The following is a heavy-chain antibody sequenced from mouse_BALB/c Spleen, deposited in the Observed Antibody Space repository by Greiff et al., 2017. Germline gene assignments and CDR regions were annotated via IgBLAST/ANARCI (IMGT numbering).Heavy chain of an antibody. CDR1: GFSFSDYY. CDR2: ISSGGSYT. CDR3: AGGWLPSFAY. D-gene: IGHD2-3*01. Sequence: EVKLLESGGGLVKPGGSVKLSCAASGFSFSDYYMYWVRQTPEKRLEWVATISSGGSYTYYTDSVKGRFTISRDNAKNTLYLQMSSLKSEDTAMYYCAGGWLPSFAYWGQGTLVTVSA. V-gene: IGHV5-4*02. J-gene: IGHJ3*01.